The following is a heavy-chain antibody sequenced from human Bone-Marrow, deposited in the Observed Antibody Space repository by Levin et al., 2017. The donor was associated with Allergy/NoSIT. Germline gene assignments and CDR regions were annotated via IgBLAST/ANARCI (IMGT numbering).Heavy chain of an antibody. V-gene: IGHV3-23*01. CDR1: GFTFSSYA. J-gene: IGHJ4*02. Sequence: GESLKISCAASGFTFSSYAISWVRHAPGKGLEWVSAISGSDSRTYYSDSVKGRFTISRDNSKNTLDLQMNSLRPEDTATYYCAKDLHDYFGSGNYFVSWGQGTLVTVSS. CDR2: ISGSDSRT. CDR3: AKDLHDYFGSGNYFVS. D-gene: IGHD3-10*01.